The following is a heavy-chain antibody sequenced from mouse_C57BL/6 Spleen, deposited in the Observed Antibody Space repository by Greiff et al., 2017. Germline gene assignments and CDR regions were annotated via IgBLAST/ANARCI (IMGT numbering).Heavy chain of an antibody. D-gene: IGHD2-1*01. V-gene: IGHV1-22*01. CDR1: GYTFTDYN. Sequence: VQLQQSGPELVKPGASVQMSCKASGYTFTDYNMHWVKQSHGKSLEWIGYITPNNGGTSYNQKFKGKATLTVNKSSSTAYMELRSLTSEDSAVYDCARDYGNFAWFAYWGKGTLVTVSA. CDR2: ITPNNGGT. CDR3: ARDYGNFAWFAY. J-gene: IGHJ3*01.